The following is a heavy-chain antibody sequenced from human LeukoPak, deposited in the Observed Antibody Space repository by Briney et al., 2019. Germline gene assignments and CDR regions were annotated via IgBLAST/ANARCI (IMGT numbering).Heavy chain of an antibody. CDR3: ARDLIVGATNWFDP. V-gene: IGHV1-18*01. J-gene: IGHJ5*02. Sequence: GASVKVSCKASGYTLTSYGISWVRQAPGQGLKWMGWISAYNGNTNYAQKLQGRVTMTTDTSTSTAYMELRSLRSDDTAVYYCARDLIVGATNWFDPWAREPWSPSPQ. CDR1: GYTLTSYG. CDR2: ISAYNGNT. D-gene: IGHD1-26*01.